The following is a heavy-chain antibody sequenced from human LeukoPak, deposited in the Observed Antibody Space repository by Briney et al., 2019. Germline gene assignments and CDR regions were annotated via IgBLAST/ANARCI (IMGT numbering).Heavy chain of an antibody. CDR3: AKDLGDSSGYSPFYYYGMDV. V-gene: IGHV3-48*02. CDR1: GFTFSSYS. Sequence: GGSLRLSCAASGFTFSSYSMNWVRQAPGKGLEWVSYFSSGSSTIYYADSVKGRFTISRDNAKNSLYLQMNSLRDEDTAVYYCAKDLGDSSGYSPFYYYGMDVWGQGTTVTVSS. J-gene: IGHJ6*02. CDR2: FSSGSSTI. D-gene: IGHD3-22*01.